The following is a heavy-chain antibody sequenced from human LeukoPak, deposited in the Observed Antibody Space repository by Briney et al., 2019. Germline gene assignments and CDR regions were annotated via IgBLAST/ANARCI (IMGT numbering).Heavy chain of an antibody. J-gene: IGHJ4*02. V-gene: IGHV3-21*01. CDR3: SGASSFFTYRPR. CDR2: ISSSSSYI. CDR1: GFTFSSYS. D-gene: IGHD3-16*02. Sequence: GGSLRISCAASGFTFSSYSMNWVRQAPGKGLEWVSSISSSSSYIYYADSVKGRFTISRDNAKNSLYLQMNSLSAEDTAVNYCSGASSFFTYRPRWGQGTLVTVSS.